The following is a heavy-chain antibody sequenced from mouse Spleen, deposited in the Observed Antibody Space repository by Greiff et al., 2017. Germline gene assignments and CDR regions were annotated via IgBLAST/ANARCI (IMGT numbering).Heavy chain of an antibody. Sequence: EVQLQQSGAELVRPGASVKMSCTASGFNIKDDYMHWVKQRPEQGLEWIGWIDPENGDTEYASKFQGKATITADTSSNTAYLQLSSLTSEDTAVYYCTHVYYYDGSLFDYWGQGTTLTVSS. CDR3: THVYYYDGSLFDY. J-gene: IGHJ2*01. CDR1: GFNIKDDY. D-gene: IGHD1-1*01. V-gene: IGHV14-4*01. CDR2: IDPENGDT.